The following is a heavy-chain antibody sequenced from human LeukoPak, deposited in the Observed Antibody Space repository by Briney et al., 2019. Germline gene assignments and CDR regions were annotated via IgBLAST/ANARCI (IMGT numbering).Heavy chain of an antibody. CDR1: GFTFSSCE. J-gene: IGHJ4*02. CDR2: ISSSGRTI. CDR3: AKFALRCCSGGSCHPFDY. Sequence: GGSLRLSCAASGFTFSSCEMNWVRQAPGKGLEWVSFISSSGRTIYYADSVKGRFTISRDNSKNTLYLQMNSLRAEDTAVYYCAKFALRCCSGGSCHPFDYWGQGTLVTVSS. V-gene: IGHV3-48*03. D-gene: IGHD2-15*01.